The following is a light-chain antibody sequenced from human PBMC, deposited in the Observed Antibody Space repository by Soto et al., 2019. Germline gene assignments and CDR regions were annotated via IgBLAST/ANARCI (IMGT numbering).Light chain of an antibody. CDR2: GVY. J-gene: IGLJ1*01. V-gene: IGLV2-14*01. CDR3: SSYTSSSTLV. Sequence: QSVLTQPASVSGSPGQSITISCTGSSDDIGTYKYISWHQHHPGKAPKLIIFGVYDRPSGVSGRFSGSKSGNTASLTIFGLQLEDEAVYYCSSYTSSSTLVFGTGTKVTVL. CDR1: SDDIGTYKY.